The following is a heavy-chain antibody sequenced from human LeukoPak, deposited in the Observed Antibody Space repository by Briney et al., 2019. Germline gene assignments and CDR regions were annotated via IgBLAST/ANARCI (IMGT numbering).Heavy chain of an antibody. V-gene: IGHV3-66*04. D-gene: IGHD3-22*01. J-gene: IGHJ4*02. Sequence: GGSLRLSCAASGFTVSSNYMSWVRQAPGKGLEWVSVIYSGGSTYYADSVKGRFTISRDNSKNTLYLQMNSLRAEDTAVYYCARHPLGSYYDSSGYPFDYWGQGTLVTVSS. CDR1: GFTVSSNY. CDR2: IYSGGST. CDR3: ARHPLGSYYDSSGYPFDY.